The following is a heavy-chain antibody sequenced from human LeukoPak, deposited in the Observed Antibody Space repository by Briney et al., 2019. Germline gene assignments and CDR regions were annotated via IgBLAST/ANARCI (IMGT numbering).Heavy chain of an antibody. CDR3: AKTGSSRFDY. V-gene: IGHV3-23*01. Sequence: GGSLRLSCAASGFTFSSYWMHWVRQAPGKGLEWVSAFSGSGGNTYYADSVKGRFTISRDNSKNTLYVQMNTLRAEDTAVYYCAKTGSSRFDYWGQGTLVTVSS. J-gene: IGHJ4*02. CDR1: GFTFSSYW. CDR2: FSGSGGNT. D-gene: IGHD1-26*01.